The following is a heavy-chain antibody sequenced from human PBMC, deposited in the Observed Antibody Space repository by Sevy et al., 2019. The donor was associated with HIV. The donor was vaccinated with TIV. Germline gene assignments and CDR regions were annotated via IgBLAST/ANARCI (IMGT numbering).Heavy chain of an antibody. J-gene: IGHJ4*02. CDR2: ISRDGSST. D-gene: IGHD1-1*01. V-gene: IGHV3-43*01. Sequence: GGSLRLSCAASGFTFDDHSMHWVRQAPGKGLGWVSLISRDGSSTSFADSVKGRFTISRDNSKNSLYLQMNTLRTEDTALYYCAKDMGNWSGLDYWGQGTLVTVSS. CDR3: AKDMGNWSGLDY. CDR1: GFTFDDHS.